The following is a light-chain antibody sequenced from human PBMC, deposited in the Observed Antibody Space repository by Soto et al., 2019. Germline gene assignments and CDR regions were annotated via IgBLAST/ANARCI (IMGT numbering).Light chain of an antibody. J-gene: IGKJ4*01. CDR2: CAS. V-gene: IGKV3-20*01. CDR1: QSVSSSY. Sequence: EIVLTQSPGTLSLSPGERATLSCRASQSVSSSYLAWYQQKPGQPPRLLIFCASSRATGIPDRFTGSGSGTDFTLTITRLEPADFAVYYCQHYRTSFGGGTKVEIK. CDR3: QHYRTS.